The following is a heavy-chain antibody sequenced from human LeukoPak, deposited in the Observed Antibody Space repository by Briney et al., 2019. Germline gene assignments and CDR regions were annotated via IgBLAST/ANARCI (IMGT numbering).Heavy chain of an antibody. D-gene: IGHD5-24*01. J-gene: IGHJ4*02. CDR1: GGSVSSSIYY. V-gene: IGHV4-61*01. Sequence: SETLSLTCTVSGGSVSSSIYYWSWIRQPPGKGLEWIAYISYSGSTNYNPSLKSRVTISVDTSKNQFSLNLRSVTAADTAAYYCARGARAGYNLEPFDYWGQGTLVTVSS. CDR3: ARGARAGYNLEPFDY. CDR2: ISYSGST.